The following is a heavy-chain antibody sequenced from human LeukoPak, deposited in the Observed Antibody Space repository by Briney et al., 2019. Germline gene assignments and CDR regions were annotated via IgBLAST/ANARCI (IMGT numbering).Heavy chain of an antibody. D-gene: IGHD3-22*01. J-gene: IGHJ4*02. CDR2: MNPNSGFT. CDR1: GYTFTNYD. Sequence: ASVKVSCKASGYTFTNYDINWVRQATGQGLEWMGYMNPNSGFTNYAQKFQGRVTMTRDTSISTAYMELSRLRSDDTAVYYCARDEMPLYYYDGSGYYNDWGQGTLVTVSS. V-gene: IGHV1-2*02. CDR3: ARDEMPLYYYDGSGYYND.